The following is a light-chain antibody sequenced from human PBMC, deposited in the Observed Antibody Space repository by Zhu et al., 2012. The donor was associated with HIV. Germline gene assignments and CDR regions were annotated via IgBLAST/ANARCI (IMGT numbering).Light chain of an antibody. Sequence: ETVMTQSPAILSVSPGERATLSCRASQFVASDLAWYQQKPGQAPRLLIYDTSTRATGVPARFSGSGSGTEFTLTISSLQSEDFAVYYCQQYDDWPPLTFGGGPRWRSN. CDR2: DTS. J-gene: IGKJ4*01. CDR1: QFVASD. V-gene: IGKV3-15*01. CDR3: QQYDDWPPLT.